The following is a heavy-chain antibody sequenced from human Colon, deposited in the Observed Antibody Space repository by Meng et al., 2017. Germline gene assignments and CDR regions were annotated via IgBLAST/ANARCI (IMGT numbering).Heavy chain of an antibody. CDR3: ARERLRKRYCQSPTCYGGADY. Sequence: QLHLQQWGAGLLKPTETLSLTCDVSGGSISGYFWSWIRQSPGKGLEWMGEIDDRGSTNYNPSLKGRVTMSVDPSKNQVSLTLTSVTAADRAVYYCARERLRKRYCQSPTCYGGADYWGQGTLVTVSS. CDR1: GGSISGYF. CDR2: IDDRGST. D-gene: IGHD2-2*01. J-gene: IGHJ4*02. V-gene: IGHV4-34*02.